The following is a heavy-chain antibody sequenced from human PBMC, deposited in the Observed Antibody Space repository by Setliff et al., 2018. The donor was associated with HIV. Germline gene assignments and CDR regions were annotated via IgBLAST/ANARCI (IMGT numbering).Heavy chain of an antibody. Sequence: GESLKISCKASGYNFTNYWIDWVRQMPGKGLEWMGVIYPGDSDTRYSPSFQGQVTISVDKSITTAYLHWRSLKASDTAMYYCTRLWHENWGGVDYWGQGTLVTVSS. J-gene: IGHJ4*02. CDR1: GYNFTNYW. CDR2: IYPGDSDT. D-gene: IGHD3-16*01. CDR3: TRLWHENWGGVDY. V-gene: IGHV5-51*01.